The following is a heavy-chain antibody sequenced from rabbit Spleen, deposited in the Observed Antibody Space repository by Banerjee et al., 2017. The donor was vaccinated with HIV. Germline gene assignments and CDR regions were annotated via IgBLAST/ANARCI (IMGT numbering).Heavy chain of an antibody. V-gene: IGHV1S40*01. CDR2: IDTSIINT. CDR1: GFDFTSTYY. CDR3: ARDTGSSFSTYGMDL. J-gene: IGHJ6*01. D-gene: IGHD8-1*01. Sequence: QSLEESGGDLVKPGASLTLTCKASGFDFTSTYYMCWVRQAPGKGLELIACIDTSIINTAYATWAKGRFTIPKTSSTTVTLQMTSLTAADTATYFCARDTGSSFSTYGMDLWGQGTLVTVS.